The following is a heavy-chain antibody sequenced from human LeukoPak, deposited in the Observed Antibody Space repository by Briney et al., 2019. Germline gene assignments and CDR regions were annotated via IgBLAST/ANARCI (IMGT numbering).Heavy chain of an antibody. CDR2: IYHSGSS. Sequence: SETLSLTCTVSGGSISSYYWSWIRQPPGKGLEWIGYIYHSGSSNYNPSLKSRVTISVDTSKNQFSLNLSSVAAADTAMYYCAREGSGSHYFVYWGQGTLVTVSS. CDR3: AREGSGSHYFVY. J-gene: IGHJ4*02. D-gene: IGHD1-26*01. CDR1: GGSISSYY. V-gene: IGHV4-59*01.